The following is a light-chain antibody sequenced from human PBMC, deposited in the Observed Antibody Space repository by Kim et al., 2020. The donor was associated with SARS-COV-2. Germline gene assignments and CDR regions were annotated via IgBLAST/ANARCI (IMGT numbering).Light chain of an antibody. CDR2: AAS. Sequence: SLTPGESATLSCKARQRVGNYLAWYQQKPGQAPRLLIYAASNRATGIPARFSGSGSGTDFTLTISSLEPEDFVLYYCHQRRDWPNTFGQGTKLEI. CDR1: QRVGNY. CDR3: HQRRDWPNT. V-gene: IGKV3-11*01. J-gene: IGKJ2*01.